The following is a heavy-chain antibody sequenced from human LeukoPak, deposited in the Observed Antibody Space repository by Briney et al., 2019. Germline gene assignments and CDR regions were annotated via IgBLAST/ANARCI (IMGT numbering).Heavy chain of an antibody. CDR2: IYYSGST. CDR3: ARRVGHYYYMDV. J-gene: IGHJ6*03. Sequence: SETLSLTCTVSGGSISSSSYYWGWIRQPPGKGLEWIGGIYYSGSTYYNPSLKSRVTISVDTSKNQFSLKLSSVTAADTAVYYCARRVGHYYYMDVWGKGTTVTISS. V-gene: IGHV4-39*01. CDR1: GGSISSSSYY. D-gene: IGHD1-26*01.